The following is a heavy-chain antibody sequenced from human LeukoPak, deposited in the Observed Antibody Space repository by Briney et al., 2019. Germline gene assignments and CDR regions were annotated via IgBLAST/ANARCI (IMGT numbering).Heavy chain of an antibody. CDR3: ARDRDGYGYFDY. V-gene: IGHV4-34*09. Sequence: SETLSLTCAVYGESFSGYYWSWIRQFPGKGLEWIGYVFHSGSTCSNSYHNPSLKTRIIISVDTSNNQFSLKLSSVTAADTAVYYCARDRDGYGYFDYWGQGTLVTVSS. CDR2: VFHSGSTCSNS. CDR1: GESFSGYY. D-gene: IGHD5-24*01. J-gene: IGHJ4*02.